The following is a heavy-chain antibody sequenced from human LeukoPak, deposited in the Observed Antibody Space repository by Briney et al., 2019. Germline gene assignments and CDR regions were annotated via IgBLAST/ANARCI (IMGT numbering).Heavy chain of an antibody. J-gene: IGHJ6*03. CDR2: ISFDGKKE. D-gene: IGHD3-10*01. CDR1: GFRLIKYA. Sequence: GGSLRLSCEASGFRLIKYAMHWVRQAPGRGLEWVAVISFDGKKEFYADSVKGRFTISRDNSKNVLFLQMNSLKTEDTATYYCARASIATITYYYFYMDARGKVATVAASS. CDR3: ARASIATITYYYFYMDA. V-gene: IGHV3-30*04.